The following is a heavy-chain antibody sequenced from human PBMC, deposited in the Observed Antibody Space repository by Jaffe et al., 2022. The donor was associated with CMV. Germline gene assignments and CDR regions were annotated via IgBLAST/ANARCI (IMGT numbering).Heavy chain of an antibody. CDR3: ARVRYFDGPQDS. CDR2: ISGTSHYT. CDR1: GFIFGDYY. Sequence: QVQLVESGGAWAKPGGSLRLSCAASGFIFGDYYMSWVRQAPGKGLEWVSYISGTSHYTNYADAVKGRFTISRDNAENSVYLQMNSLRAEDTAVYYCARVRYFDGPQDSWGQGTLVTVSS. J-gene: IGHJ5*01. V-gene: IGHV3-11*06. D-gene: IGHD3-9*01.